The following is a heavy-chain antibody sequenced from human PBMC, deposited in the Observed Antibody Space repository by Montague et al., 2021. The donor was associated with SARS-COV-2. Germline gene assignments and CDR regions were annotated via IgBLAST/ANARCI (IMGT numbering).Heavy chain of an antibody. D-gene: IGHD3-10*01. CDR2: VSWNRGSI. CDR1: GFTFDNYA. V-gene: IGHV3-9*01. J-gene: IGHJ4*02. CDR3: AKDIAAYSMVRGVSTSGLDD. Sequence: SLRLSCAASGFTFDNYAMHWVRQAPGKGLEWVSGVSWNRGSICYADSVKGRFTISRDNAKNSLYLQMNSLRAEDTALYYCAKDIAAYSMVRGVSTSGLDDWGQGTLVTVSS.